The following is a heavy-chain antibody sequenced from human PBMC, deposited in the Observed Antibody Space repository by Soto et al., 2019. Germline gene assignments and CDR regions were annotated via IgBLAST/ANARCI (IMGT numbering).Heavy chain of an antibody. CDR1: GGTFSSYT. J-gene: IGHJ2*01. CDR3: ARGNHRWLPLWYFDL. V-gene: IGHV1-69*12. D-gene: IGHD5-12*01. Sequence: QVQLVQSGAEVKKPGSSVTVSCKASGGTFSSYTISWVRQAPGQGLEWMGGIIPIFGTANYAQKFQGRVTITADESTRTAYMELSSLGSEDTAVYYCARGNHRWLPLWYFDLWGRGTLVTVSS. CDR2: IIPIFGTA.